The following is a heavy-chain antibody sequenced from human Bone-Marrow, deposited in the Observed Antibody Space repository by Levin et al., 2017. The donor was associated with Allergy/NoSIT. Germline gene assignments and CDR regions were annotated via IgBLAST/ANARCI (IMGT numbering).Heavy chain of an antibody. Sequence: PGGSLRLSCTISGFIFADYAMNWVRQAPGRGLEWVSSLDGSSGKTHYADVVKGRFTISRDNAENSLYLQMNSLRAEDTAIYYCAREGLFMVRVFDYWGRGTLVTVSS. CDR1: GFIFADYA. V-gene: IGHV3-23*01. CDR3: AREGLFMVRVFDY. CDR2: LDGSSGKT. J-gene: IGHJ4*02. D-gene: IGHD3-10*01.